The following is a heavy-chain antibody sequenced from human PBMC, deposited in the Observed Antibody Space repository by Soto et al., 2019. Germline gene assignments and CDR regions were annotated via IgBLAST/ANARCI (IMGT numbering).Heavy chain of an antibody. CDR3: AKRERAARSGYYYYYMDV. CDR1: GGSISSYY. V-gene: IGHV4-59*08. J-gene: IGHJ6*03. Sequence: SETLSLTCTVSGGSISSYYWSWIRQPPGKGLEWIGYIYYSGSTNYNPSLKSRVTISVDTSKNQFSLKLSSVTAADTAVYYCAKRERAARSGYYYYYMDVWGKGTTVTAP. D-gene: IGHD6-6*01. CDR2: IYYSGST.